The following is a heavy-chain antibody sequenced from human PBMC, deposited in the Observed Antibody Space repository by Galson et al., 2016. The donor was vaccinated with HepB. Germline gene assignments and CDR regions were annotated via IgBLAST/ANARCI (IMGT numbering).Heavy chain of an antibody. CDR2: IDSSGKKT. D-gene: IGHD4-11*01. J-gene: IGHJ6*02. V-gene: IGHV3-21*03. CDR1: RISFSSHS. CDR3: ARDLYSSGYFYGLDV. Sequence: SLRLSCAASRISFSSHSMDWVRQAPGKGLEWISYIDSSGKKTHYADSVKGRFTISRDNAKESLYPQMSSLRGEDTAIYYGARDLYSSGYFYGLDVWGQGTTVTVSS.